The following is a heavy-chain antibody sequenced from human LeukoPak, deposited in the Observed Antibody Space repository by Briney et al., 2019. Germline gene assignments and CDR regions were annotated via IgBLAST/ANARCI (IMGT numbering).Heavy chain of an antibody. J-gene: IGHJ4*02. CDR3: ARHLYYYGSGFDY. CDR1: GFTFSRCG. CDR2: ISFDGSNK. D-gene: IGHD3-10*01. V-gene: IGHV3-30*03. Sequence: GSLRLSCAASGFTFSRCGMHWVRQAPGKGLEWVTTISFDGSNKYYADSVKGRFTISRDNSKNALYLQMNSLRAEDTAVYYCARHLYYYGSGFDYWGQGTLVTVSS.